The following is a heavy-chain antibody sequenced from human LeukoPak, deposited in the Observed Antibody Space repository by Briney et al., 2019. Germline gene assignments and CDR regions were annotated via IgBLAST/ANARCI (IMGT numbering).Heavy chain of an antibody. Sequence: GGSLRLSCAASGFTFSSYAMHWVRQAPGKGLEWVAVISYDGSNKYYADSVKGRFTISRDNAKNSLYLQMNSLRAEDTAVYYCARDGLISYDFWSGPPGYYYMDVWGKGTTVTVSS. CDR2: ISYDGSNK. J-gene: IGHJ6*03. CDR3: ARDGLISYDFWSGPPGYYYMDV. D-gene: IGHD3-3*01. CDR1: GFTFSSYA. V-gene: IGHV3-30-3*01.